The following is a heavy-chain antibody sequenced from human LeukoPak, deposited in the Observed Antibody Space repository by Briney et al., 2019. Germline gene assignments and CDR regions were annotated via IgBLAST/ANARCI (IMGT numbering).Heavy chain of an antibody. CDR3: ARGSGYHTEYFDY. CDR1: GYTFTGYY. D-gene: IGHD5-12*01. Sequence: AASVKVSCKASGYTFTGYYMHWVRQAPGQGLEWMGWISAYNGNTNYAQKLQGRVTMTTDTSTSTAYMELRSLRSDDTAVYYCARGSGYHTEYFDYWGQGTLVTVSS. CDR2: ISAYNGNT. V-gene: IGHV1-18*04. J-gene: IGHJ4*02.